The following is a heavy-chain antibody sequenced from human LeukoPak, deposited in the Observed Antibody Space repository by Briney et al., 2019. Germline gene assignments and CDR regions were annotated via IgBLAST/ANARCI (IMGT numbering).Heavy chain of an antibody. V-gene: IGHV3-20*01. Sequence: PGGPLSSSCQASGSTFDDNGMSWFGQLQGKGLGWVSGFNWNGGSTGYADSVKGRFTISRDNAKNSLYLQMNSLRAEDTALYHCARDQVMVRGAHYGMDVWGQGTTVTVSS. D-gene: IGHD3-10*01. CDR2: FNWNGGST. CDR3: ARDQVMVRGAHYGMDV. CDR1: GSTFDDNG. J-gene: IGHJ6*02.